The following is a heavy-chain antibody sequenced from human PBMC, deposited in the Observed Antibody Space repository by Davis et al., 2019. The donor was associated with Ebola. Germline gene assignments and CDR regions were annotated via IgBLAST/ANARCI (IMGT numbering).Heavy chain of an antibody. CDR2: INTNTGNP. J-gene: IGHJ3*02. Sequence: ASVTVSCKAFGGTFISYTFSWVRQASGQDLEWLGWINTNTGNPTYAQGFTGRAVFSLDTSVTTAYLQISSLKTDDTAVYYCTRSKAVHNAFDIWGQGTKVTVSS. CDR3: TRSKAVHNAFDI. V-gene: IGHV7-4-1*02. CDR1: GGTFISYT. D-gene: IGHD2-21*01.